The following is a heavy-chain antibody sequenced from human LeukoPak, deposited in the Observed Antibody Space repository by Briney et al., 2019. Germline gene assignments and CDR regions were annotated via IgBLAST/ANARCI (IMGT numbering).Heavy chain of an antibody. V-gene: IGHV3-7*01. CDR3: ARDAAGYDP. CDR1: GFIFSSHW. J-gene: IGHJ5*02. D-gene: IGHD6-13*01. Sequence: GGSLRLSCAASGFIFSSHWMTWVRQVPGKGLEFVASIKQGGSEKYYVDSVKGRFTISRDNAENSLYPQMNSLRAEDTAVYYCARDAAGYDPWGQGTLVTVSS. CDR2: IKQGGSEK.